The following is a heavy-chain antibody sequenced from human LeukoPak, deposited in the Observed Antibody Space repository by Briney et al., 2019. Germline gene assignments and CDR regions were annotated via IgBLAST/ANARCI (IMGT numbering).Heavy chain of an antibody. CDR1: GYTFTSYD. D-gene: IGHD1-20*01. CDR2: MNPNSGNT. J-gene: IGHJ4*02. Sequence: ASVKVSCKASGYTFTSYDINWVRQATGQGLEWMGWMNPNSGNTGYAQKFQGRVTITTDESTSTAYMELSSLRSEDTAVYYCARELITGTGRGSLDYWGQGTLVTVSS. V-gene: IGHV1-8*01. CDR3: ARELITGTGRGSLDY.